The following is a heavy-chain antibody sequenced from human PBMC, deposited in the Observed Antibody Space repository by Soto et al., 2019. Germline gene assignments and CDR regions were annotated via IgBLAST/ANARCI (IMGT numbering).Heavy chain of an antibody. D-gene: IGHD6-19*01. Sequence: QVQLHESGPGLVKPSETLSLTCAVSGGSVNNNKWWSWVRQPPGKGLEWIGEIHSSGYTNYNPSLKSRASILVDKPNNQFSVQLTSVTAADAAVYFCARQWLAGYGAFDPLRYGTLVTVSS. CDR2: IHSSGYT. CDR3: ARQWLAGYGAFDP. V-gene: IGHV4-4*02. J-gene: IGHJ5*02. CDR1: GGSVNNNKW.